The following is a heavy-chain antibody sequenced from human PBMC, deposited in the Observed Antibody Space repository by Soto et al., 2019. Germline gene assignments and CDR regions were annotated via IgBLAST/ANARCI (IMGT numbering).Heavy chain of an antibody. J-gene: IGHJ4*02. D-gene: IGHD4-17*01. CDR2: INPSGGST. Sequence: QVQLVQSGAEVKKPGASVKVSCKASGYTFTSYYIHWVRQAPGQGLEWMGIINPSGGSTTYAQKCQGRVTMARDTSTSTVYMEVSSLRSEDTALYYCARDSGDYDRCFDYWGQGTLVTVSS. CDR1: GYTFTSYY. V-gene: IGHV1-46*03. CDR3: ARDSGDYDRCFDY.